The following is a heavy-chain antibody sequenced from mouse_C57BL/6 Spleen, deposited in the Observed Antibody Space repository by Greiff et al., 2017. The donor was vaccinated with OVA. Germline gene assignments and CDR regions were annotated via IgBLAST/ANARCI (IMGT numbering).Heavy chain of an antibody. V-gene: IGHV1-82*01. D-gene: IGHD2-4*01. CDR2: IYPGYGNT. J-gene: IGHJ3*01. Sequence: QVQLQQSGPELVKPGASVKISCKASGYAFTSSWMNWVKQRPGKGLEWIGLIYPGYGNTNYNEKFKGKATLTADKSSSTAYMQLSSLTSEDAAVFYCARGPNDDDFAYWGQGTLVTVSA. CDR1: GYAFTSSW. CDR3: ARGPNDDDFAY.